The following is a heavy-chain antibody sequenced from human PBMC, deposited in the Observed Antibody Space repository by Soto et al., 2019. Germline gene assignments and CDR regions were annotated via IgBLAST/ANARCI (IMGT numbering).Heavy chain of an antibody. CDR1: GFTFSSYG. D-gene: IGHD5-12*01. V-gene: IGHV3-33*01. CDR2: IWYDGSNK. Sequence: GGSLRLSCAASGFTFSSYGMHWVRQAPGKGLEWVAVIWYDGSNKYYADSVKGRFTISRDNSKNTLYLQMNSLRAEDTAVYYCARDARGGYEPYYYYGMDVWGQGTTVTVSS. J-gene: IGHJ6*02. CDR3: ARDARGGYEPYYYYGMDV.